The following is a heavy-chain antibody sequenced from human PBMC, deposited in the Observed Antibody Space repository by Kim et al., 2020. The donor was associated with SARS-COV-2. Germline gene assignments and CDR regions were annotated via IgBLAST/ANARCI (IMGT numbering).Heavy chain of an antibody. Sequence: SETLSLTCAVYGGSFSGYYWSWIRQPPGKGLEWIGEINHSGSTNYNPSLKSRVTISVDTSKNQFSLKLSSVTAADTAVYYCARVGFYCSGGSCYPSWFDP. V-gene: IGHV4-34*01. J-gene: IGHJ5*02. CDR2: INHSGST. CDR3: ARVGFYCSGGSCYPSWFDP. CDR1: GGSFSGYY. D-gene: IGHD2-15*01.